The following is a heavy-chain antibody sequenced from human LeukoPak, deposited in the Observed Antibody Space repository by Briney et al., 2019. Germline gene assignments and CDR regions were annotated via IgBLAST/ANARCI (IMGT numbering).Heavy chain of an antibody. D-gene: IGHD3-10*01. Sequence: GGSLRLSCAASGFTFDDYGMSWVRQVPGKGLEWVSGINWNGGSTGNADSVKGRFTISRDNAKNSLYLQMNSLRGEDTALYYCARGGYYGSGNDFRFDPWGQGTLVTVSS. CDR3: ARGGYYGSGNDFRFDP. CDR1: GFTFDDYG. CDR2: INWNGGST. V-gene: IGHV3-20*04. J-gene: IGHJ5*02.